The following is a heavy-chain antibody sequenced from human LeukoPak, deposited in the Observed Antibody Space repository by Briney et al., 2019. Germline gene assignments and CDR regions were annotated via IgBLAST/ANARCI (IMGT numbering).Heavy chain of an antibody. D-gene: IGHD2-21*02. CDR1: GFTFSSYA. Sequence: PGGSLRLSCAASGFTFSSYAMHWVRQAPGKGLEYVSAISTNGGTTYYGDSVKGRFTLSRDNSKNRLYLQMGSLRAEDMAVYYCARGKGIYCGGDCSALDYWGQGTLVTVSS. V-gene: IGHV3-64*02. J-gene: IGHJ4*02. CDR2: ISTNGGTT. CDR3: ARGKGIYCGGDCSALDY.